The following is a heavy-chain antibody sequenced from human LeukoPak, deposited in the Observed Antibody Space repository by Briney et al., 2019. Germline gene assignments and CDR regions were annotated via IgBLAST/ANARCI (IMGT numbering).Heavy chain of an antibody. J-gene: IGHJ5*02. D-gene: IGHD4-23*01. Sequence: GESLKISCKGSGYSFTSYWIGRVRQMPGKSLEWMGIIYPGDSDTRYSPSFQGQVTISADKSINTAYLQWSSLKASDTAVYYCARKPFSGGNPNWFDPWGQGTLVTVSS. CDR1: GYSFTSYW. CDR3: ARKPFSGGNPNWFDP. CDR2: IYPGDSDT. V-gene: IGHV5-51*01.